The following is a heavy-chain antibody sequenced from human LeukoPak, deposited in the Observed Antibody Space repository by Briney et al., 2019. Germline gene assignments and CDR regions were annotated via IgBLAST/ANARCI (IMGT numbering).Heavy chain of an antibody. D-gene: IGHD3-22*01. CDR3: ARGNSYYYDSSGSKNWFDP. J-gene: IGHJ5*02. Sequence: GASVKVSCKASGYTFTDYYIQWMRQAPGQGLEWMGWINPNSGGTSYAQKFQGRVTMTRDMSTSTVYMELSSLRSEDTAVYYCARGNSYYYDSSGSKNWFDPWGQGTLVTVSS. CDR1: GYTFTDYY. V-gene: IGHV1-2*02. CDR2: INPNSGGT.